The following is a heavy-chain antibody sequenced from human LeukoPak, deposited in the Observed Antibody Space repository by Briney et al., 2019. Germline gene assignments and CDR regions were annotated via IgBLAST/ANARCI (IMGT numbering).Heavy chain of an antibody. V-gene: IGHV3-23*01. J-gene: IGHJ4*02. CDR2: ISASGATT. CDR1: VFNFREYD. CDR3: ARSLSYSNYLLDS. D-gene: IGHD4-11*01. Sequence: GWALRLSCAASVFNFREYDSTLVGQAPGKRREGVGAISASGATTNYADSVRGRFTIFRDNSNKVTYLRMNSLSAGDKAVYYCARSLSYSNYLLDSWGQGTRVTVSS.